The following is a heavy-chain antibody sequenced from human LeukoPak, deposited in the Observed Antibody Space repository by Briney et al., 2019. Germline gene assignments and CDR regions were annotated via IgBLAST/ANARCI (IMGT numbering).Heavy chain of an antibody. CDR1: GFSFITYW. V-gene: IGHV3-7*03. CDR2: INQDGTEK. CDR3: ARRAGAYSHPYDY. J-gene: IGHJ4*02. Sequence: QTGGSLRLSCAASGFSFITYWMGWVRQAPGKGLEWVANINQDGTEKYYVDSVKGRFTISRDNSKDTLYLQMNSLRAEDTAVYYCARRAGAYSHPYDYWGQGTLVTVSS. D-gene: IGHD4/OR15-4a*01.